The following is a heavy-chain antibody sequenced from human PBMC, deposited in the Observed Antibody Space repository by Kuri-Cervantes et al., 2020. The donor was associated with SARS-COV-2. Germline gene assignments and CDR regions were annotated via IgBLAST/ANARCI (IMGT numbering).Heavy chain of an antibody. J-gene: IGHJ4*02. V-gene: IGHV3-23*01. CDR2: ISGSGGST. Sequence: GESLKISCAASGFTFSSYAMSWVRQAPGKGLEWVSAISGSGGSTYYADSVKGRFTISRDSSKNTLYLQMNSLRAEDTAVYYCARDQGSSGADFDYWGQGTLVTVSS. CDR3: ARDQGSSGADFDY. CDR1: GFTFSSYA. D-gene: IGHD6-6*01.